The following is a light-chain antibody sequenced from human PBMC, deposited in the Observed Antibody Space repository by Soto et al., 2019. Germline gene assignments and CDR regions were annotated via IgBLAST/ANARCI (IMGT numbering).Light chain of an antibody. CDR2: GAS. CDR3: QQYASSPT. J-gene: IGKJ1*01. CDR1: QSVTNSY. Sequence: EIVLTQSPGTLSLSPGERATLSCRASQSVTNSYVAWYQQQLVQAPRLLIYGASIRATGIPDRFSGSGSGTDFTLTINGLEPEDSAVFYCQQYASSPTFGQGTKVDIK. V-gene: IGKV3-20*01.